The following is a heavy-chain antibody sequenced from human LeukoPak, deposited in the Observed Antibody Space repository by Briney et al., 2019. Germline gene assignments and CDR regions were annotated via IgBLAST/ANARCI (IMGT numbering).Heavy chain of an antibody. Sequence: GGSLRLSCAASGFTFSSYAMSWVRQAPGKGLEWVSAISGSGGSTYYADSVKGRSTISRDNSKNTLYLQMNSLRAEDTAVYYCAKSIVVVPAAIFDYWGQGTLVTVSS. CDR3: AKSIVVVPAAIFDY. CDR1: GFTFSSYA. V-gene: IGHV3-23*01. CDR2: ISGSGGST. J-gene: IGHJ4*02. D-gene: IGHD2-2*01.